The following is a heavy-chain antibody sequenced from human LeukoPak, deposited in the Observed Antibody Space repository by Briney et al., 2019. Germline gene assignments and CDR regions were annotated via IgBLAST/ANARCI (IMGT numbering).Heavy chain of an antibody. Sequence: GGSLRLSCAASGSTFSSYSMNWVRQAPGKGLEWVSYISSSSSTIYYADSVKGRFTISRDNAKNSLYLQMNSLRAEDTAVYYCARVVLGSCSSTSCYAYYYYYYMDVWGKGTTVTISS. CDR2: ISSSSSTI. CDR1: GSTFSSYS. V-gene: IGHV3-48*01. D-gene: IGHD2-2*01. CDR3: ARVVLGSCSSTSCYAYYYYYYMDV. J-gene: IGHJ6*03.